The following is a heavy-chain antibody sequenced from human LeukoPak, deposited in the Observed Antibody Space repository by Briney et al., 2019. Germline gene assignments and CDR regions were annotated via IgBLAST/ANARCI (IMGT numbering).Heavy chain of an antibody. D-gene: IGHD3-9*01. V-gene: IGHV3-23*01. CDR2: IGGRDSGT. CDR1: GFTFSDYY. Sequence: PGGSLRLSCAASGFTFSDYYMSWVRQAPGKGLEWVSAIGGRDSGTYYADSVRGRFTVSRDDPKNTLYLQMNTLRAEDTAVYYCAKWGDYDILTGYYDSDYWGQGTLVTVSS. J-gene: IGHJ4*02. CDR3: AKWGDYDILTGYYDSDY.